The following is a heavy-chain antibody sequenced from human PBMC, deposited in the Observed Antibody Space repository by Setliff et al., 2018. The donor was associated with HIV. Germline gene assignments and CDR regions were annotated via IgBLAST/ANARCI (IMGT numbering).Heavy chain of an antibody. CDR1: GFTFSSYE. Sequence: GGSLRLSCAASGFTFSSYEMNWVRQAPGKGLEWVSYILSTGERTFYADSVKGRFTISRDNSKNTVYLQMNSLRAEDTAEYYCAKELAASGLGYFDSWGRGILVTVSS. CDR2: ILSTGERT. D-gene: IGHD3-22*01. V-gene: IGHV3-23*01. CDR3: AKELAASGLGYFDS. J-gene: IGHJ4*02.